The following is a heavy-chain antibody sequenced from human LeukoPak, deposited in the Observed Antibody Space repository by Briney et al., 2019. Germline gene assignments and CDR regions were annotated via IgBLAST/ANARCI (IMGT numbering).Heavy chain of an antibody. CDR2: IYYSGST. CDR3: GRVYSSSWYYFDY. CDR1: GGSISSGDYY. D-gene: IGHD6-13*01. V-gene: IGHV4-30-4*01. Sequence: VKPSQTLSLTCTVSGGSISSGDYYWSWIRQPPGKGLDWIGYIYYSGSTYYNPSLKSRVTISVDTSKNQFSLKLSSVTAADTAVYYCGRVYSSSWYYFDYWGQGTLVTVSS. J-gene: IGHJ4*02.